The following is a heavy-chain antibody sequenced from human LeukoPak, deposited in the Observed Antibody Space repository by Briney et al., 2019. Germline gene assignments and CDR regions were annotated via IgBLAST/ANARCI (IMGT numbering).Heavy chain of an antibody. CDR3: AGNYYDSSASSN. CDR2: IYYSGST. J-gene: IGHJ4*02. D-gene: IGHD3-22*01. V-gene: IGHV4-39*07. Sequence: SETLSLTCTVSGGSISSSSYYWGWIRQPPGKGLEWIGSIYYSGSTYYNPSLKSRVTISVDTSKNQVSLKLSSVTAADTAVYYCAGNYYDSSASSNWGQGTLVTVSS. CDR1: GGSISSSSYY.